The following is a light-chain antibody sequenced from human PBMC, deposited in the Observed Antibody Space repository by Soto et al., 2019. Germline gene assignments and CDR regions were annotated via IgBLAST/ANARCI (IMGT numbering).Light chain of an antibody. CDR3: QQYGSSYPWT. CDR1: QRVSSN. Sequence: EIVLTQSPGTLSLSPGERATLSCRASQRVSSNLAWYQQNAAQAPMLXIYCASSRATGIPERFSGSGSRTDFTLTIRRLEPEDFAVYYCQQYGSSYPWTFWQGSKVDIK. V-gene: IGKV3-20*01. CDR2: CAS. J-gene: IGKJ1*01.